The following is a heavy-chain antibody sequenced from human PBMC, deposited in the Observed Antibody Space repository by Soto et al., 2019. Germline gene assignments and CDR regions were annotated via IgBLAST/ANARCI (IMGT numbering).Heavy chain of an antibody. CDR3: AKEAASLYYDSSGYDY. D-gene: IGHD3-22*01. Sequence: GESLKISCAASGFTFSSYAMSWVRQAPGKGLEWVSAISGSGGSTYYADSVKGRFTISRDNSKNTLYLQMNSLRAEDTAVYYCAKEAASLYYDSSGYDYWGQGTLVTVSS. J-gene: IGHJ4*02. CDR1: GFTFSSYA. V-gene: IGHV3-23*01. CDR2: ISGSGGST.